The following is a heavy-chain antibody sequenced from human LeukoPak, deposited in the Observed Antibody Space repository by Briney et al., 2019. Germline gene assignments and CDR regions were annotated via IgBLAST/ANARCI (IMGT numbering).Heavy chain of an antibody. CDR1: GFTLSNAW. CDR3: VTEVSGCFPT. Sequence: GGSLRLSCAASGFTLSNAWMNWVRQAPGKGLEWVGLIKSKTSGETRDYAAPVKGRFTISRDDSDNTLYLQMNSLKNENTAVYYCVTEVSGCFPTWGQGTLVSASP. D-gene: IGHD4/OR15-4a*01. J-gene: IGHJ4*02. V-gene: IGHV3-15*01. CDR2: IKSKTSGETR.